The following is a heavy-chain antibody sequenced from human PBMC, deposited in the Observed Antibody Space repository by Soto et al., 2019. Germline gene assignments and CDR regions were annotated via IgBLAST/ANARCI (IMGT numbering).Heavy chain of an antibody. J-gene: IGHJ6*02. CDR2: IIPIFGTA. CDR3: ARGPGPNGGYGMDV. V-gene: IGHV1-69*13. Sequence: SVKFSCKASGGTFSSYAISWVRQAPGQGLEWMGGIIPIFGTANYARKFQGRVTITADESTSTAYMELSSLRSEDTAVYYCARGPGPNGGYGMDVWGQGTTVTVSS. D-gene: IGHD7-27*01. CDR1: GGTFSSYA.